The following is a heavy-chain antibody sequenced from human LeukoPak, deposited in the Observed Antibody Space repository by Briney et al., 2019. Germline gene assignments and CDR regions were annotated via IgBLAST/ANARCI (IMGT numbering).Heavy chain of an antibody. Sequence: SETLSLTCTVSGGSISSSSYYWGWMRQPPGKGLEWIGSIYYSGSTYYNPSLKSRVTISVDTSKNQFSLKLSSVTAADTAVYYCARHRPAAGTGYWFDPWGQGTLVTVSS. V-gene: IGHV4-39*01. CDR3: ARHRPAAGTGYWFDP. D-gene: IGHD6-13*01. CDR2: IYYSGST. CDR1: GGSISSSSYY. J-gene: IGHJ5*02.